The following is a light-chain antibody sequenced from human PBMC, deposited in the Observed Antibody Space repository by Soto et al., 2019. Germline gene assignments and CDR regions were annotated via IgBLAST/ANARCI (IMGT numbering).Light chain of an antibody. CDR3: QQYNNGPPLT. CDR1: QSVSSN. V-gene: IGKV3-15*01. J-gene: IGKJ4*01. Sequence: EIVITQSPATLSVSPVQRATLSCRASQSVSSNLGWYQQKPGQAPRLLIHGASTRATGIPARFSGSGSGTDFTLTISSLQSEDFAVYYCQQYNNGPPLTFGGGTKVDIK. CDR2: GAS.